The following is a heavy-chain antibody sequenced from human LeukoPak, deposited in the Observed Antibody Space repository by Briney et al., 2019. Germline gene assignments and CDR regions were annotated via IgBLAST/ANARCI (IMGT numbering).Heavy chain of an antibody. J-gene: IGHJ4*02. Sequence: ASVKVSCKASGGTFSSYAISWVRQAPGQGLEWMGGIIPIFGTANYAQKFQGRVTITADESTSTAYMELSSLRSEDTAVYYCARDPWGYCSSTSCYTDYWGQGTLVSVSS. CDR3: ARDPWGYCSSTSCYTDY. D-gene: IGHD2-2*02. V-gene: IGHV1-69*13. CDR2: IIPIFGTA. CDR1: GGTFSSYA.